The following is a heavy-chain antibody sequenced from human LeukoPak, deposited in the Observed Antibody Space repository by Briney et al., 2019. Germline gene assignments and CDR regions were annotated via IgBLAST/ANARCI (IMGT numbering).Heavy chain of an antibody. CDR3: ARVQGRYDSSGYYYG. Sequence: ASVKVSCKASGYTFTGYYMHWVRQAPGQGLEWMGWINPNSGGTNYAQKFQGRVTMTRDTSISTAYMELSRLRSDDTAVYYCARVQGRYDSSGYYYGWGQGTLVTVSS. J-gene: IGHJ4*02. D-gene: IGHD3-22*01. CDR2: INPNSGGT. V-gene: IGHV1-2*02. CDR1: GYTFTGYY.